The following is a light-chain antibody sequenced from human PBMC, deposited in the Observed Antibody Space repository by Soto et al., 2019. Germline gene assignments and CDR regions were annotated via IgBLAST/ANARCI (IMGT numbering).Light chain of an antibody. CDR1: QSVSSY. CDR3: QQRSNWPFTWT. J-gene: IGKJ1*01. Sequence: EIVLTQSPATLSLSPGERATLSCRASQSVSSYLAWYQQKPGQAPRLLIYDASNRATGIPARFSGSGSGTDFTLTISSLEPEDFAVYCCQQRSNWPFTWTFGQGTKVEIK. V-gene: IGKV3-11*01. CDR2: DAS.